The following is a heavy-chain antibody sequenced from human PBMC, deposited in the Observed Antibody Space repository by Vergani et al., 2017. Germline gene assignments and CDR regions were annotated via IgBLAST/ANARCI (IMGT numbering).Heavy chain of an antibody. CDR3: ARDTRGGEWSGGY. V-gene: IGHV1-2*02. Sequence: QVQLVQSGAEVKKPGASVKVSCKTSGFTFSGYYIHLVRQAPGQGLEWMGWVNPNSGGTNYAQKFQGRVTMTRDTSINTAYMELNRLKSDDTAMYYCARDTRGGEWSGGYWGQGTLVTVSS. CDR1: GFTFSGYY. D-gene: IGHD3-16*01. CDR2: VNPNSGGT. J-gene: IGHJ4*02.